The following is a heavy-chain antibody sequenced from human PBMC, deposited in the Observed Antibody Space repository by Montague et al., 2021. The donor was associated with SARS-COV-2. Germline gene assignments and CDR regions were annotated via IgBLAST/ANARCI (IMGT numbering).Heavy chain of an antibody. CDR1: GDSISSGNFH. D-gene: IGHD5-18*01. Sequence: TLSLTCTVSGDSISSGNFHWNWIRQPTGEGPEWIGRMYISGISDYNPSLKSRVTISLDTSKNQVSLKLTSVTAADMAVYYCARSQAYGYGADAPDIWGQGTMVTVSS. CDR2: MYISGIS. J-gene: IGHJ3*02. CDR3: ARSQAYGYGADAPDI. V-gene: IGHV4-61*02.